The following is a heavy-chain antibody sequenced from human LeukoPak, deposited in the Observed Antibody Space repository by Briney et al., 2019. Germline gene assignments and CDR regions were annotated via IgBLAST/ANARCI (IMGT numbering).Heavy chain of an antibody. CDR1: GFTFSSYE. D-gene: IGHD4/OR15-4a*01. CDR2: ISISGSTI. J-gene: IGHJ4*02. V-gene: IGHV3-48*03. Sequence: GWSLRLSCAASGFTFSSYEMNWVRQAAGKGLAWVSYISISGSTIYYADSVKGRFTISRDNAKNSLYLQMNSLRAEDTAVYYCARGPNIDYWGQGTLVTVSS. CDR3: ARGPNIDY.